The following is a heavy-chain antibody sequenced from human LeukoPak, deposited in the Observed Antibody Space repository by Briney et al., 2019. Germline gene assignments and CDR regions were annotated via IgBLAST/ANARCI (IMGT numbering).Heavy chain of an antibody. V-gene: IGHV1-2*02. CDR1: GYTFTGYY. Sequence: ASVKVSCKTSGYTFTGYYIHWVRQAPGQGLEWMGWINPNSGGTNYAQRSQGRVTMTRDTSITTAYMELSGLSSDDSAVYYCARSGQQLDFYYYGMDVWGQGTTVTVSS. CDR3: ARSGQQLDFYYYGMDV. D-gene: IGHD6-13*01. J-gene: IGHJ6*02. CDR2: INPNSGGT.